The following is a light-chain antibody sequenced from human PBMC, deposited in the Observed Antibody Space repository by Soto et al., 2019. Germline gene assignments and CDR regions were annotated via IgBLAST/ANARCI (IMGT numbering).Light chain of an antibody. CDR3: LQALQTPWT. V-gene: IGKV2-28*01. Sequence: DIVMTQSPLSLPVTPGESASISCRSSQSLLHSNGYNYLGWYLQKPGQSPQLLIYLGSNRASGVPDRFSASGSGTHFTLRINRVEAGDVGVYYCLQALQTPWTFGQGTKVDI. CDR1: QSLLHSNGYNY. CDR2: LGS. J-gene: IGKJ1*01.